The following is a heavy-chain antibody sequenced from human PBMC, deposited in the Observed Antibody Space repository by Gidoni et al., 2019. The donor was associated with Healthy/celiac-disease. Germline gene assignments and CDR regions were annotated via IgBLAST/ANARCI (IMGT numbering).Heavy chain of an antibody. D-gene: IGHD6-13*01. CDR2: IYSGGST. Sequence: EVQLVETGGGLIQPGGSLRLSCAASGFTVSSNYMSWVRQAPGKGLEWVSVIYSGGSTYYADSVKGRFTISRDNSKNTLYLQMNSLRAEDTAVYYCARDSNPWQQLVERGMDVWGQGTTVTVSS. V-gene: IGHV3-53*02. J-gene: IGHJ6*02. CDR3: ARDSNPWQQLVERGMDV. CDR1: GFTVSSNY.